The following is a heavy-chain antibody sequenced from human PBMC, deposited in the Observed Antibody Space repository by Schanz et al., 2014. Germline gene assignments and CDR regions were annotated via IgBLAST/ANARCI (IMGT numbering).Heavy chain of an antibody. J-gene: IGHJ2*01. Sequence: QVQLVQSGAEVKKPGASVKVSCKAFGYSFTSYYIHWVRQAPGQGLEWMATINPSGGSTSFAQKFQGRVTMTRATSTSTVNMELSRLRSDDTAVYYCARAGQDFEYSSLSPIWYFDLWGRGTLVTVSS. CDR1: GYSFTSYY. V-gene: IGHV1-46*01. CDR2: INPSGGST. D-gene: IGHD6-6*01. CDR3: ARAGQDFEYSSLSPIWYFDL.